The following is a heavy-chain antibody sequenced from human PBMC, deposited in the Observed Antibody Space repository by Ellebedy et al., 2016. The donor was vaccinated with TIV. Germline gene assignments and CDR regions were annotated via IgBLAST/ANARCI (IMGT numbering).Heavy chain of an antibody. CDR3: ASGYCNGSRCYGYLDQ. CDR1: GFNFSTYD. CDR2: IWYDGSNK. Sequence: GESLKISXAASGFNFSTYDMHWVRQAPGKGLEWVAVIWYDGSNKYHTDSAKGRFTISRDNSKNTLYLQMNSLRVEDTAIYYCASGYCNGSRCYGYLDQWGQGVQVTVSS. J-gene: IGHJ4*02. V-gene: IGHV3-33*01. D-gene: IGHD2-2*01.